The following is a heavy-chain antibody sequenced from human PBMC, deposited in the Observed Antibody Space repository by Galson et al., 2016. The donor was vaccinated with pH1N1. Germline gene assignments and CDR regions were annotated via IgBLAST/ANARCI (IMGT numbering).Heavy chain of an antibody. J-gene: IGHJ6*01. V-gene: IGHV4-61*05. CDR2: INHSGTV. Sequence: SETLSLTCNVSGGSMRSSDHYWAWIRQPPGKGLEWIGEINHSGTVNYNPSLKSRLNISLVTSKKQFSLTLFSATAADTAVYFCAKSRTLLWFALDGWGPGTTVIVSS. CDR3: AKSRTLLWFALDG. D-gene: IGHD3-10*01. CDR1: GGSMRSSDHY.